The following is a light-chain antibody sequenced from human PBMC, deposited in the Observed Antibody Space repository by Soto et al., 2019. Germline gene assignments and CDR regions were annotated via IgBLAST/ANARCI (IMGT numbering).Light chain of an antibody. CDR1: SSDIGAYNY. CDR3: ISYTRSSTLVV. CDR2: AVN. Sequence: QSDLTQPASVSGSPGQSITLSCTGTSSDIGAYNYVSWYQQQPGKVPKLMIYAVNKRPSGVSDRISGTKAGNTASLTISGLQAEDEVDFYCISYTRSSTLVVFGGGTKLTVL. J-gene: IGLJ2*01. V-gene: IGLV2-14*01.